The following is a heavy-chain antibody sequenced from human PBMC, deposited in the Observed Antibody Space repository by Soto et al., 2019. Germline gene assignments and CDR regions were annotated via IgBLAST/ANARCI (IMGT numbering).Heavy chain of an antibody. CDR2: IWYDGNNK. CDR3: ARGLHSLFDY. J-gene: IGHJ4*02. V-gene: IGHV3-33*01. D-gene: IGHD2-21*01. Sequence: QVQLVESGGGVVQPGGSLRLSCAASGFTFSNYCMHWVRQAPGKGLEWVAVIWYDGNNKYYADSVKGRFTISRDNSNNHLYVQMTILRAEDTSVYYCARGLHSLFDYWGQGTLVTVSS. CDR1: GFTFSNYC.